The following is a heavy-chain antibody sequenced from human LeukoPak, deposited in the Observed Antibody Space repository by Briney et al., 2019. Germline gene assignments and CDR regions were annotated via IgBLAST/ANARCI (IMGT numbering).Heavy chain of an antibody. J-gene: IGHJ6*03. D-gene: IGHD5-18*01. CDR3: ARTTEGGYSYGYFYYYYMDV. CDR1: GGSISSYY. V-gene: IGHV4-59*01. CDR2: IYYSGST. Sequence: SETLSLTCTVSGGSISSYYWGWIRQPPGKGLEWIGYIYYSGSTNYKSSLKSRVTISVDTSKNQFSLKLSSVTAADTAVYYCARTTEGGYSYGYFYYYYMDVWGKGTTVTISS.